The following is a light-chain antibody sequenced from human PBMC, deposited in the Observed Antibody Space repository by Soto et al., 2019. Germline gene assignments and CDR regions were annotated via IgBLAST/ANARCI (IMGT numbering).Light chain of an antibody. CDR2: GAT. CDR3: QKYHHWPLT. CDR1: QSVSSN. J-gene: IGKJ3*01. Sequence: ELVRTQSPATLSVSPGERATLSCRASQSVSSNLSGYQQKTGQAPRLFIYGATTRTTAIPARFSGSGSGTELTLTILSLMAEEFAVYYCQKYHHWPLTYGPGTKVDIK. V-gene: IGKV3-15*01.